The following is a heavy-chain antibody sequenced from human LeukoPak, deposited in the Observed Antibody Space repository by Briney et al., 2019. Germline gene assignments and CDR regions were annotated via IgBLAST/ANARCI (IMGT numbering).Heavy chain of an antibody. V-gene: IGHV4-34*01. CDR1: GGSFSGYY. D-gene: IGHD5-18*01. J-gene: IGHJ4*02. CDR2: ISHSGST. Sequence: SETLSLTCAVYGGSFSGYYWSWIRQPPGKGLEWIGEISHSGSTNYNPSLKSRVTISVDTSKNQFSLKLSSVTAADTAVYYCARHFKRSRIQLWLREGCYFDYWGQGTLVTVSS. CDR3: ARHFKRSRIQLWLREGCYFDY.